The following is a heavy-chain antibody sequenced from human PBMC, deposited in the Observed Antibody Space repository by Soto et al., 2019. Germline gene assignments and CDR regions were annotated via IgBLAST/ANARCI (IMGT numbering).Heavy chain of an antibody. Sequence: GASVKVSCKASGYTFTSYAMHWVRQAPGQRLEWMGWINAGNGYTEYSQKFQGRVTVTRDTSASTAYMELSSLRSEDTAVYYCATAGDDCSTTTCYVIDYWGQGTLVTVSS. J-gene: IGHJ4*02. V-gene: IGHV1-3*01. CDR3: ATAGDDCSTTTCYVIDY. CDR1: GYTFTSYA. CDR2: INAGNGYT. D-gene: IGHD2-2*01.